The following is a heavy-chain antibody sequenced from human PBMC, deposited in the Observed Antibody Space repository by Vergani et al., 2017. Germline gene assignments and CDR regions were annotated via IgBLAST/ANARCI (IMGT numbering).Heavy chain of an antibody. CDR1: GASIRSSNYY. V-gene: IGHV4-39*01. CDR3: ARHSTVEWLVKLGWIDP. J-gene: IGHJ5*02. CDR2: IYYSGST. Sequence: QLQLQESGPGLVKPSATPSLTCSVSGASIRSSNYYWGWIRQPPGKGLEWNASIYYSGSTYYNPSLKSRVTISVDTSKNQFSLKLSSVTAADTAVYFCARHSTVEWLVKLGWIDPWGQGILVTVSS. D-gene: IGHD6-19*01.